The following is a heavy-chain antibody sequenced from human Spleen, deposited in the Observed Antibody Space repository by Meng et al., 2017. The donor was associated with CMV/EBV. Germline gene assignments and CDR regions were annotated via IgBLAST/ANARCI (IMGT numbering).Heavy chain of an antibody. J-gene: IGHJ4*02. D-gene: IGHD3-3*01. CDR3: ARRSWNGYAIVGSFDD. CDR2: IYYSGNT. CDR1: GGSIRSSSYH. Sequence: SETLSLTCTASGGSIRSSSYHCGWVRQSPGKGLEWIASIYYSGNTYYNPSLKSRVTISIDTTKNELSLRLRSVTAADTAVYYCARRSWNGYAIVGSFDDWGQGTLVTVSS. V-gene: IGHV4-39*07.